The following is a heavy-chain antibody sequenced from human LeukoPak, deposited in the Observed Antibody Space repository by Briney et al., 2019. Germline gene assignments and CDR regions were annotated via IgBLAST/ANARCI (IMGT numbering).Heavy chain of an antibody. CDR1: GYTLTNYG. Sequence: GASVKVSCKASGYTLTNYGISWVRQAPGQGLEWMGWISGYNGNTNYAQKLQGRVTMTIETSTNTAYMELRRLRSDDTAVYYCARDVGSYYSPGAFDIWGQGTMVTVSS. D-gene: IGHD1-26*01. V-gene: IGHV1-18*01. CDR2: ISGYNGNT. J-gene: IGHJ3*02. CDR3: ARDVGSYYSPGAFDI.